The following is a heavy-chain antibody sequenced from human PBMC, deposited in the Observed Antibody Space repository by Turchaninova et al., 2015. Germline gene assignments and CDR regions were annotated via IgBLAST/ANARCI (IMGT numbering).Heavy chain of an antibody. CDR3: ARVGAYYYYYYMDV. CDR2: ISHSGST. CDR1: GESFIGFY. Sequence: QVQLQQWGAGLLKPSEPLSLTCAVYGESFIGFYWGWVRPPPKKGLEWIGEISHSGSTNYNPSLKSRVTISLDTSKNQFSLKLRSVTAADTAVYFCARVGAYYYYYYMDVWSKGTPVTVSS. V-gene: IGHV4-34*01. D-gene: IGHD3-10*01. J-gene: IGHJ6*03.